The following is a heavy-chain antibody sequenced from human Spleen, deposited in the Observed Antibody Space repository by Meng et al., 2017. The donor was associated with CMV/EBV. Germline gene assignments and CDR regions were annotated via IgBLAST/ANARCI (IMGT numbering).Heavy chain of an antibody. CDR3: ARGGGYSYAPFDY. Sequence: QVQLQESGPGLVKPSETLSRTCTVSGGSISSGDYYWSWIRQPPGKGLELIGYIYYSGSTYYNPSLKSRATISVDTSKNQFSLKLSSVTAADTAVYYCARGGGYSYAPFDYWGQGTLVTVSS. V-gene: IGHV4-30-4*08. CDR2: IYYSGST. J-gene: IGHJ4*02. CDR1: GGSISSGDYY. D-gene: IGHD5-18*01.